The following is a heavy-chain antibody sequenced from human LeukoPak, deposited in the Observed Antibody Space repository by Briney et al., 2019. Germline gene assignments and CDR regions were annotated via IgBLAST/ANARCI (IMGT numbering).Heavy chain of an antibody. Sequence: PSETLSLTCAVYGGSFSGYYWSWIRQPPGKGLEWIGEINHSGSTNYNSSHKSRVTISVDTSKNQFSLKVSSVTAADTAVYYCAREKMRRYSYGYAHWGQGTLVTVSS. D-gene: IGHD5-18*01. CDR2: INHSGST. CDR1: GGSFSGYY. V-gene: IGHV4-34*01. J-gene: IGHJ4*02. CDR3: AREKMRRYSYGYAH.